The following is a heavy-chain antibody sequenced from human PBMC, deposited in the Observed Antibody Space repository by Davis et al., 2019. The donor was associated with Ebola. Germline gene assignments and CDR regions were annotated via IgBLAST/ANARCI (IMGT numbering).Heavy chain of an antibody. CDR2: IIPFLGTP. CDR1: GGTSRKYT. V-gene: IGHV1-69*16. CDR3: ASGLWGSRGMDV. J-gene: IGHJ6*04. D-gene: IGHD3-16*01. Sequence: AASVKVSCKASGGTSRKYTISWVRQAPGQGLEWMGGIIPFLGTPYYAQRFQGRVTMTRNTSISTAYMELSSLRSEDTAVYYCASGLWGSRGMDVWGKGTTVTVSS.